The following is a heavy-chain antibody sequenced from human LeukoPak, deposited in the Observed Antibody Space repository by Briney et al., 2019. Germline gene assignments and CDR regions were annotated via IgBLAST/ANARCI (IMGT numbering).Heavy chain of an antibody. D-gene: IGHD3-22*01. Sequence: ASVKVSCKASGYTFTSYGISWVRQAPGQGLEWMGWISAYNGNTNYAQKLQGRVTMTTDTSTSTAYMELRSLRSDDMAVYYCARDLNRYYYDSSGNGDYWGQGTLVTVSS. J-gene: IGHJ4*02. CDR2: ISAYNGNT. CDR1: GYTFTSYG. V-gene: IGHV1-18*03. CDR3: ARDLNRYYYDSSGNGDY.